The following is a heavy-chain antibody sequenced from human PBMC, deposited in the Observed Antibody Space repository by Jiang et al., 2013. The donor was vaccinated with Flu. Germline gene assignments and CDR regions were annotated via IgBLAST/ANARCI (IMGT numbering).Heavy chain of an antibody. CDR3: ARDKMMYYFDSSGPYYFDH. D-gene: IGHD3-22*01. Sequence: KPSETLSLTCAVFGYTINSGYYWGWIRQPPGKGLEWIGSIYHSGITYYNPSLKSRVAMSVDTSKNQFSLKLSSVTAADTAVYYCARDKMMYYFDSSGPYYFDHWGQGTLVTVSS. J-gene: IGHJ4*02. V-gene: IGHV4-38-2*02. CDR1: GYTINSGYY. CDR2: IYHSGIT.